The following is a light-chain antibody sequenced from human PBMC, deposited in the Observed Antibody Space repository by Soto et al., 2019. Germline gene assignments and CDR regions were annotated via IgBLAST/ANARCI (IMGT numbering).Light chain of an antibody. CDR1: QSLLHSTGDNY. V-gene: IGKV2-28*01. CDR3: KQTLQTPFT. J-gene: IGKJ3*01. CDR2: LGS. Sequence: EIVMTQSPVSLPVTPGEPASISCRSSQSLLHSTGDNYLDWYLQKPGQPPQLLIHLGSNRASGVPDRFSGSGSGTDFTLLISRVEAEDVGVYYCKQTLQTPFTFGPGTKVDIK.